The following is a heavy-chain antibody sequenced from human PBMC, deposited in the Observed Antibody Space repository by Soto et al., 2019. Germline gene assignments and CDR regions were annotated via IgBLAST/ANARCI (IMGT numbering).Heavy chain of an antibody. J-gene: IGHJ5*02. CDR2: INPAGSVT. CDR3: ARDNSRTFPAAPGDKKSDSSGWWFDP. D-gene: IGHD6-13*01. CDR1: GYTFTGYY. V-gene: IGHV1-46*03. Sequence: ASVKVSCKASGYTFTGYYMHWLRQAPGQGPEWMGVINPAGSVTVYALKLQDRVTVTRDTSTSTVYMELNSLTSEDTAIYYCARDNSRTFPAAPGDKKSDSSGWWFDPWGQGTLVTVSS.